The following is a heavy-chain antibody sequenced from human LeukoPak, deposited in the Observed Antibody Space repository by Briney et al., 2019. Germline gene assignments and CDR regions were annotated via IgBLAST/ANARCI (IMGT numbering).Heavy chain of an antibody. Sequence: PGGSLRLSCAASGFTFSSYEMNWVRQAPGKGLEWVSYISSSGSTIYYADSVKGRFTISRDNAKNSLYLQMNSLRAEDTAVYYCASGVYCSSTSCYDYYYYMDVWGKGTTVTISS. D-gene: IGHD2-2*01. CDR2: ISSSGSTI. CDR3: ASGVYCSSTSCYDYYYYMDV. V-gene: IGHV3-48*03. CDR1: GFTFSSYE. J-gene: IGHJ6*03.